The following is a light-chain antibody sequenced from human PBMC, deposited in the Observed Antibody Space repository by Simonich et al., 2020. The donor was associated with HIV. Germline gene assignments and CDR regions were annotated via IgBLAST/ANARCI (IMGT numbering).Light chain of an antibody. CDR2: DVS. J-gene: IGLJ3*02. CDR1: SSDCGDYNY. Sequence: QSALTQPPSASGSPGQSVTISCTGTSSDCGDYNYVSWYQQHPGKTPKLMIYDVSNRPAGVSNRFSGSKSGNTASLTISGLQAEDEADYYCSSYTSSSTWVFGGGTKLTVL. CDR3: SSYTSSSTWV. V-gene: IGLV2-14*03.